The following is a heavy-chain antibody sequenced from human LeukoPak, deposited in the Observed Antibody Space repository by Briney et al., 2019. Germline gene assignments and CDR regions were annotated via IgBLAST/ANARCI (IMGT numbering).Heavy chain of an antibody. D-gene: IGHD5-18*01. CDR3: ARDWGYSYGDDY. Sequence: GASVKVSCNPSGYTFTGYYIHWVRQAPGQGLEWMGRINPNSGGTNYAQKFQGRVTMTRDTSISKAYMELSRLRSDDTAVYYCARDWGYSYGDDYWGQGTLVTVSS. J-gene: IGHJ4*02. CDR1: GYTFTGYY. CDR2: INPNSGGT. V-gene: IGHV1-2*06.